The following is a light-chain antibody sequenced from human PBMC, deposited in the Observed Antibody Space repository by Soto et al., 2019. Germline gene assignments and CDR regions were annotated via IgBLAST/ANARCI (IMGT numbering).Light chain of an antibody. V-gene: IGKV3-20*01. J-gene: IGKJ3*01. Sequence: EIVLTQSPGTLSLSPGERATLSCRASQSVSSSYLAWYQQKPGQAPRLLIYGASSSATGIPDRFSGSGSVTDFTLTISSLEPEDFAVYYCQQYGSSPFTFGPGTKVDIK. CDR2: GAS. CDR1: QSVSSSY. CDR3: QQYGSSPFT.